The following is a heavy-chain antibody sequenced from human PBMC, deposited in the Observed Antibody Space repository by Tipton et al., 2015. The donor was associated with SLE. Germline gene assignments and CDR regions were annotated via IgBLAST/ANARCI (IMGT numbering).Heavy chain of an antibody. J-gene: IGHJ6*03. CDR3: ARRKYYYMDV. CDR1: GGSISSGGYY. Sequence: TLSLTCTVSGGSISSGGYYWSWIRQHPGKGLEWIGYIYYSGSTYYNPSLKSRVTISVDMSKSQFSLNLNLVTAADTAIYYCARRKYYYMDVWGKGATVTVSS. CDR2: IYYSGST. V-gene: IGHV4-31*03.